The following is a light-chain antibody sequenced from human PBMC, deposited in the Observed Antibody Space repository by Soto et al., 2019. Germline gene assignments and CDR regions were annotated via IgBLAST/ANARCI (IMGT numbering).Light chain of an antibody. J-gene: IGKJ1*01. CDR1: QSISIY. CDR3: QQSYSTPHT. V-gene: IGKV1-39*01. CDR2: AAT. Sequence: EIQMTQSLSSLSASIGDRVTITSRASQSISIYVNWYQQKPGKAPRRLIYAATSLQSGVPSRFSGGGSGADFTLTVSSLQPEDFATYYCQQSYSTPHTFGQGTKVDIK.